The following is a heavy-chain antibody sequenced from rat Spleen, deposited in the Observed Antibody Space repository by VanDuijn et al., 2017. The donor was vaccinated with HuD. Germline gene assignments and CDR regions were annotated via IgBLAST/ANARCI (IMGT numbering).Heavy chain of an antibody. CDR3: ARELPGYNPFDY. Sequence: QVQLKESGPGLVQPSQTLSLACTVSGFSLTSYHVHWVRQPSGKGLEWMGVIWTGRNTESNSTLKSRLSISRDTSKSQVFLKMNSLQTEDNATYYCARELPGYNPFDYWGQGVMVTGSS. V-gene: IGHV2-30*01. D-gene: IGHD1-4*01. CDR2: IWTGRNT. J-gene: IGHJ2*01. CDR1: GFSLTSYH.